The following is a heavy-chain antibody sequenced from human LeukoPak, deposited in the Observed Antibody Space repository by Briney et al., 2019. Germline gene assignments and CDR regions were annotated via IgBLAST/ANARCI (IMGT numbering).Heavy chain of an antibody. J-gene: IGHJ4*02. Sequence: GGSLRLSCAASGFTFSSYAMSWVRQAPGKGLEWVSAISGSGGSTYYADSVKGRFTISRDNSKNTLYLQMNSLRAEDTAVYYCAKAAYYYDSSGYYYGPGEYFDYWGQGTLVTVSS. CDR3: AKAAYYYDSSGYYYGPGEYFDY. D-gene: IGHD3-22*01. CDR1: GFTFSSYA. V-gene: IGHV3-23*01. CDR2: ISGSGGST.